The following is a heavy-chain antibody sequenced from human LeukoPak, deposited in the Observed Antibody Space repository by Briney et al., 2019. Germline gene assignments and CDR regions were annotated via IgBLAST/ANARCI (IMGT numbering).Heavy chain of an antibody. J-gene: IGHJ4*02. CDR2: IRYDGSNK. CDR3: AKVNVDY. CDR1: GFTFSSYG. Sequence: GESLKISCAASGFTFSSYGMHWVRQAPGKGLEWVAFIRYDGSNKYYADSVKGRFTISRDNSKNTLYLQMNSLRAEDTAVYYCAKVNVDYWGQGTLVTVSS. V-gene: IGHV3-30*02.